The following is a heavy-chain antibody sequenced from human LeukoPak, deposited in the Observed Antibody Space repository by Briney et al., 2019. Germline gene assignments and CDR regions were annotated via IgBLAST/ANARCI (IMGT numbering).Heavy chain of an antibody. Sequence: QCGGSETLFCAPSGFIFSSNNMHWARQAPGKGLEWVALISKDGTNDYYADSVKGRFTISRHNSKNTLYLQMNSLISEDTAVYYRARSTLGTMTRLGDYWGQ. CDR3: ARSTLGTMTRLGDY. J-gene: IGHJ4*02. CDR2: ISKDGTND. CDR1: GFIFSSNN. D-gene: IGHD1-1*01. V-gene: IGHV3-30-3*01.